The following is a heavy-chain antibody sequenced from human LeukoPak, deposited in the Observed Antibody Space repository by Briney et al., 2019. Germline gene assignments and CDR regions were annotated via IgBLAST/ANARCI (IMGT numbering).Heavy chain of an antibody. Sequence: PGGSLRLSCAASRFTFDEYGMSWVRQTAGKGLEWVSGINWNGRSIGYADSVKGRFTVSRDNAKSSLYLQMNSLRAEDTAVYYCARRSAAKDAFDIWGQGTMVTVSS. CDR3: ARRSAAKDAFDI. D-gene: IGHD6-25*01. CDR2: INWNGRSI. V-gene: IGHV3-20*04. CDR1: RFTFDEYG. J-gene: IGHJ3*02.